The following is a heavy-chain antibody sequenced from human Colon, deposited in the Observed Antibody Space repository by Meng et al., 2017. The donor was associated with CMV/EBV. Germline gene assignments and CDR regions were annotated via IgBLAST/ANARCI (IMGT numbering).Heavy chain of an antibody. CDR2: ISTSGSTM. Sequence: GESLKISCAASGFTFSSYEMNWVRQAPGKGLEWVSNISTSGSTMYYADSVKGRFTISRDHAQNSLFLQMNSLTAEDTAVYYCAREKAQWLRGYYFDHWGQGTLVTVSS. V-gene: IGHV3-48*03. J-gene: IGHJ4*02. CDR3: AREKAQWLRGYYFDH. CDR1: GFTFSSYE. D-gene: IGHD5-12*01.